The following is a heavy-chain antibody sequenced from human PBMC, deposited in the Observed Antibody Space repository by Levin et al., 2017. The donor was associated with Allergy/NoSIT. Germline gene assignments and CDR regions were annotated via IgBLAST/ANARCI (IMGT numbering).Heavy chain of an antibody. D-gene: IGHD1-7*01. V-gene: IGHV4-59*01. CDR1: GGSISSYY. J-gene: IGHJ4*02. CDR2: IYYSGST. Sequence: SQTLSLTCTVSGGSISSYYWSWIRQPPGKGLEWIGYIYYSGSTNYNPSLKSRVTISVDTSKNQFSLKLSSVTAADTAVYYCASGTPTVDYWGQGTLVTVSS. CDR3: ASGTPTVDY.